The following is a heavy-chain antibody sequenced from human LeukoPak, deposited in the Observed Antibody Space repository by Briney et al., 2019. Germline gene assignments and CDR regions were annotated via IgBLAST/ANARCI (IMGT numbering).Heavy chain of an antibody. CDR3: ARGDCSSTSCYDY. V-gene: IGHV4-30-4*08. CDR2: IYYSGST. CDR1: GGSISSGDYY. Sequence: SQTLSLTCTVSGGSISSGDYYWSWIRQPPGKGLEWIGYIYYSGSTYYNPSHKSRVTISVDTSKNQFSLKLSSVTAADTAVYYCARGDCSSTSCYDYWGQGTLVTVSS. J-gene: IGHJ4*02. D-gene: IGHD2-2*01.